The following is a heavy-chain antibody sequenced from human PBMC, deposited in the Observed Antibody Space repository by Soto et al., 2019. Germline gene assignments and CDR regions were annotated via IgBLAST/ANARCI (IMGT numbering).Heavy chain of an antibody. J-gene: IGHJ4*02. D-gene: IGHD3-3*01. CDR2: IYYSGST. CDR3: ARGAPDFWSGYLGYYFDY. CDR1: GGSISSGGYY. V-gene: IGHV4-31*03. Sequence: SETLSLTCTVSGGSISSGGYYWSWIRLHPGKGLEWIGYIYYSGSTYYNPSLKSRVTISVDTSKNQFSLKLSSVTAADTAVFYCARGAPDFWSGYLGYYFDYWGQGTLVTVSS.